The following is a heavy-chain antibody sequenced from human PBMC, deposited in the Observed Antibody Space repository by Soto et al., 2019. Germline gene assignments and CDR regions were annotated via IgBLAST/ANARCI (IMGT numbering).Heavy chain of an antibody. D-gene: IGHD6-19*01. Sequence: GGSLRLSCAASEFTFRNYAMNWVRQAPGKGLEWVSVISGGGDSTYYADSVKGRFTISRDNSKNTLYMQMNSLRAEDTAVYYCARSSSDRPHMYYFDNWGQGSLVTVSS. V-gene: IGHV3-23*01. J-gene: IGHJ4*02. CDR2: ISGGGDST. CDR3: ARSSSDRPHMYYFDN. CDR1: EFTFRNYA.